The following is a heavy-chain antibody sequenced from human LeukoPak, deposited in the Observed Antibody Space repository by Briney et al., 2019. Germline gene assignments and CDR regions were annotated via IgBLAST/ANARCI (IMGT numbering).Heavy chain of an antibody. D-gene: IGHD3-9*01. CDR1: GYTFTGYY. Sequence: ASVKVSCKASGYTFTGYYMHWVRQAPGQGLEWMGWINPNSGGTNYAQKFQGWVTMTRDTSISTAYMELSRLRSDDTAVYYCARGNDILTGSSFDYWGQGTLVTVSS. CDR2: INPNSGGT. V-gene: IGHV1-2*04. J-gene: IGHJ4*02. CDR3: ARGNDILTGSSFDY.